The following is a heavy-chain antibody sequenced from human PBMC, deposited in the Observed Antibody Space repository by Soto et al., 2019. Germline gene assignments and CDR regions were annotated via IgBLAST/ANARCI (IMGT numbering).Heavy chain of an antibody. CDR1: GFTFSSYV. D-gene: IGHD3-9*01. Sequence: GGSLRLSCAASGFTFSSYVMSWVRQAPGKGLEWVSAISGSGGSTYYTDSVKGRFTISRDNSKNTLYLQMNSLRAEDTAVYYCAKDLGGAYYDILTGARSWGDWGQGTMVTVSS. V-gene: IGHV3-23*01. CDR3: AKDLGGAYYDILTGARSWGD. CDR2: ISGSGGST. J-gene: IGHJ3*01.